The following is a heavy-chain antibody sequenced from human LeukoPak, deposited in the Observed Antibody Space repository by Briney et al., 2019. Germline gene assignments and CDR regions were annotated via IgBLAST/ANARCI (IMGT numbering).Heavy chain of an antibody. V-gene: IGHV4-4*07. CDR2: IYNGGST. Sequence: PSETLSLTCTVSGGSIGNYHWSWIRQPAGEGLEWIGRIYNGGSTTYSPSLSVDTSKNQFSLKVSSVTAADTAVYYCARDLVVVPAAPLHYYLYYLDVWGKGTTVTVSS. J-gene: IGHJ6*03. CDR1: GGSIGNYH. D-gene: IGHD2-2*01. CDR3: ARDLVVVPAAPLHYYLYYLDV.